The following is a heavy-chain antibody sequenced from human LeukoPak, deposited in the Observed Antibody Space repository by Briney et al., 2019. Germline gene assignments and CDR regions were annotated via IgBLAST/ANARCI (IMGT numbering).Heavy chain of an antibody. CDR3: ARSGGSYAFDY. D-gene: IGHD1-26*01. J-gene: IGHJ4*02. Sequence: PGGSLGLSCAASGFTFSSYGMHWVRQAPGKGLEWVAVIWYDGSNKYYADSVKGRFTISRDNSKNTLYLQMNSLRAEDTAVYYCARSGGSYAFDYWGQGTLVTVSS. V-gene: IGHV3-33*01. CDR2: IWYDGSNK. CDR1: GFTFSSYG.